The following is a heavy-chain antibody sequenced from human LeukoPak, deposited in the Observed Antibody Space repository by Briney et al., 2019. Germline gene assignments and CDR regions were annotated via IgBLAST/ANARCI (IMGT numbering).Heavy chain of an antibody. CDR1: GDSLSSHY. CDR2: IYGSGST. V-gene: IGHV4-59*08. D-gene: IGHD6-19*01. CDR3: ARNVGWYSHDS. J-gene: IGHJ4*02. Sequence: SETLSLTCTVSGDSLSSHYWSWIRQPPGKGLEWIGYIYGSGSTHYDPSLKSRVTISEDTSKNQFSLKLTSVTAANTAVYYCARNVGWYSHDSWGQGTLVTVSS.